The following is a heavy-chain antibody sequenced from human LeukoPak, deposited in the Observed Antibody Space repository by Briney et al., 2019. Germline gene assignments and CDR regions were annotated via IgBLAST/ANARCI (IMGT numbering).Heavy chain of an antibody. CDR2: INPKSGST. J-gene: IGHJ5*02. D-gene: IGHD4-17*01. CDR1: GYTITGYY. Sequence: GASVKVSCKASGYTITGYYMHWVRQAPGQGLEWMGWINPKSGSTNYAQKFQGRVTMTRDTSISTAYMELSGLRSDDTAVYYCARDPKTTGGDNWFDPWGQGTLVTVSS. CDR3: ARDPKTTGGDNWFDP. V-gene: IGHV1-2*02.